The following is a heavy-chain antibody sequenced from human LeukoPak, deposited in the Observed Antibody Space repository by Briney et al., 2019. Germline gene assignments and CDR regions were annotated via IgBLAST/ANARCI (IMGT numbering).Heavy chain of an antibody. D-gene: IGHD1-26*01. J-gene: IGHJ4*02. CDR1: GYTFTGYY. CDR2: INPNSGGT. V-gene: IGHV1-2*02. CDR3: ARPIVGATASFDY. Sequence: ASVKVSCKASGYTFTGYYMHWVRQAPGQGLEWMGWINPNSGGTNYAQKFQGRVTMTRDTSISTAYMELSRLRSDDTAVYYCARPIVGATASFDYWGQGTLVTVSS.